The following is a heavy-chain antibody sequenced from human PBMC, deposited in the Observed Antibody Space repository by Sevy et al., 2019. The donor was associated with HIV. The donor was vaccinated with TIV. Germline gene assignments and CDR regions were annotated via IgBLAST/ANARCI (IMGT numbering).Heavy chain of an antibody. V-gene: IGHV3-23*01. J-gene: IGHJ6*02. CDR3: AKDGCSGGSCPRGMDV. D-gene: IGHD2-15*01. Sequence: GGSLRLSCAASGFTFSSYAMSWVRQAPGKGLEWVSAISGSGGSTYYADSVKGRFTISRDNSKNTLYLQMNSLRAEDTAVYYCAKDGCSGGSCPRGMDVWGQGTTVTVSS. CDR1: GFTFSSYA. CDR2: ISGSGGST.